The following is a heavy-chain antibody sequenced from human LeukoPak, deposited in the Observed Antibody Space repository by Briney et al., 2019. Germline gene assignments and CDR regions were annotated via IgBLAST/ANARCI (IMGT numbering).Heavy chain of an antibody. CDR1: GGSFSGYY. J-gene: IGHJ3*02. D-gene: IGHD4-17*01. V-gene: IGHV4-34*01. CDR2: INHSGST. Sequence: SETLSLTCAVYGGSFSGYYWSWIRQPPGKGLEWIGEINHSGSTNYNPSLKSRVTISVDTSKNQFSLKLSSVTAADTAVYYCARVNAMNYLPHDYGDYVGGGGFVDIWGQGTMVTVSS. CDR3: ARVNAMNYLPHDYGDYVGGGGFVDI.